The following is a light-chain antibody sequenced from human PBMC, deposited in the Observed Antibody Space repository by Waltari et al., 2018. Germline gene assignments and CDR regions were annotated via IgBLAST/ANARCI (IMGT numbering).Light chain of an antibody. V-gene: IGKV3-15*01. CDR3: QQYHESPPIT. Sequence: EIVMTQSPATLSVSPGERATLSCRASQSISSQLAWYQQKPGQAPRLLIYDASTRATGIPARFSGSGSGTEFTLTISSLQSEDFAVYFCQQYHESPPITFGPGTKVDIK. CDR1: QSISSQ. CDR2: DAS. J-gene: IGKJ3*01.